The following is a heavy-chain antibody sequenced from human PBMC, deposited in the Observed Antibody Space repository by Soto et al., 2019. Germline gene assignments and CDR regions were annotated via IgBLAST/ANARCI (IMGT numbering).Heavy chain of an antibody. J-gene: IGHJ6*02. CDR2: IDPSDSYT. D-gene: IGHD3-22*01. Sequence: GESLKISCKGSGYSFTSYWISWVRQMPGKGLEWMGRIDPSDSYTNYSPSFQGHVTISADKSISTAYLQWSSLKASDTAMYYCASSPTSEAMIGGLSAGETYYVIDGWGEGITVTLSS. V-gene: IGHV5-10-1*01. CDR1: GYSFTSYW. CDR3: ASSPTSEAMIGGLSAGETYYVIDG.